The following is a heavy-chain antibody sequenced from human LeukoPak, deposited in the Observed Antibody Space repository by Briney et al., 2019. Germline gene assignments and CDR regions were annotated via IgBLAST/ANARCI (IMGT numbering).Heavy chain of an antibody. CDR3: ARDIAPSGSWWFDS. Sequence: DSVKVSCKASGYTFTEYYIHWLRRAPGQGLEWMGWVTPSTGKIHYAQNFQGRVTMSRDTSISTAYMQLGRLKSDDTAVYYCARDIAPSGSWWFDSWGQGTLVTVSS. V-gene: IGHV1-2*02. D-gene: IGHD6-13*01. J-gene: IGHJ5*01. CDR1: GYTFTEYY. CDR2: VTPSTGKI.